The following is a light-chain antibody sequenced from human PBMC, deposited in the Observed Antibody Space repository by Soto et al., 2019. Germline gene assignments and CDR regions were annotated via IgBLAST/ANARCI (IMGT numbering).Light chain of an antibody. CDR1: NIGTKS. V-gene: IGLV3-21*02. CDR2: DYS. J-gene: IGLJ1*01. CDR3: QVWDTSSDVLYV. Sequence: SYDLTQPPSVSVAPGQTARITCGGNNIGTKSVHWYQQRPGQAPVLVVYDYSDRPSGIPERFSGSNSGNTATLTISRAEAGDEADYYCQVWDTSSDVLYVFGSGTKVTVL.